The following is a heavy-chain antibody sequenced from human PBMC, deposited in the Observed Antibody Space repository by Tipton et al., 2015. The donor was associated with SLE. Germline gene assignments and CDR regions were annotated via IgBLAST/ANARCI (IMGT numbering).Heavy chain of an antibody. CDR2: ISWDGGST. Sequence: SLRLSCAASGFTFDDYTMHWVRQAPGKGLEWVSLISWDGGSTYYADSVKGRFTISRDNGKNSLYLQMNSLRTEDTALYYCAKDIGSSWTGYFDYWGQGTLVTVSS. V-gene: IGHV3-43*01. J-gene: IGHJ4*02. CDR1: GFTFDDYT. CDR3: AKDIGSSWTGYFDY. D-gene: IGHD6-13*01.